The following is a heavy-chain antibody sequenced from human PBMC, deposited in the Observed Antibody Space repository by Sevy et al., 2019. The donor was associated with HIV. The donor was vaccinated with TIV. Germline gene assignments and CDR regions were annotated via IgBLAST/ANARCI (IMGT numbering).Heavy chain of an antibody. CDR1: GYTFTTYG. CDR3: ARKRNVGEPSDS. J-gene: IGHJ5*01. V-gene: IGHV1-18*01. CDR2: INTYNRNT. Sequence: ASVKVSCKPSGYTFTTYGISWVRQAPGQGLEWMGWINTYNRNTIYAQKLQGRVTMTADTSTSTAYMELRSLRSDDTAVYYCARKRNVGEPSDSWGQGTLVTVSS. D-gene: IGHD3-16*01.